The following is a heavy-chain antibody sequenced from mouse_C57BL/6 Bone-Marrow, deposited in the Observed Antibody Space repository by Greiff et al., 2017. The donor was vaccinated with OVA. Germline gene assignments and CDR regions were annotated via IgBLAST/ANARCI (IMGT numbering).Heavy chain of an antibody. Sequence: EVKLQESGAELVRPGASVKLSCTASGFNIKDYYMHWVKQRPEQGLEWIGRIDPEDGDTEYAPKFQGKATMTADTSSNTAYLQLSSLTSEDTAVYYCTTGLLLRSEYYFDYWGQGTTLTVSS. J-gene: IGHJ2*01. CDR1: GFNIKDYY. CDR2: IDPEDGDT. D-gene: IGHD1-1*01. CDR3: TTGLLLRSEYYFDY. V-gene: IGHV14-1*01.